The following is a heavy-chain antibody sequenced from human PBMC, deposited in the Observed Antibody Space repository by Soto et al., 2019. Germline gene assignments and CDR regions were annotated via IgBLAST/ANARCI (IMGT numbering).Heavy chain of an antibody. V-gene: IGHV3-48*03. D-gene: IGHD6-13*01. CDR3: ARDRAAGGY. CDR2: ISSGGSTV. J-gene: IGHJ4*02. CDR1: GFSFSNYE. Sequence: EVQLVESGGGLVQPGGFLRLSCAASGFSFSNYEMNWVRQAPGKGLEWVAYISSGGSTVHYADSVRGRFTVSRDNARNSLYLQMNTLRVEDTALYYCARDRAAGGYWGQGTLVTVSS.